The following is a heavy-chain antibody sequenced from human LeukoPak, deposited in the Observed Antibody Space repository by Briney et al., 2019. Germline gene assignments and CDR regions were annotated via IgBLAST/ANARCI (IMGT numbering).Heavy chain of an antibody. Sequence: GGSLRLSCAASGFTFSNYGMSWVRQAPGKGLEWVSGINWNGGSTGYADSVKGRFTISRDNAKNSLYLQMNSLRAEDTALYYCARSQGEIAVAGTLDYWGQGTLVTVSS. J-gene: IGHJ4*02. D-gene: IGHD6-19*01. CDR1: GFTFSNYG. CDR2: INWNGGST. V-gene: IGHV3-20*04. CDR3: ARSQGEIAVAGTLDY.